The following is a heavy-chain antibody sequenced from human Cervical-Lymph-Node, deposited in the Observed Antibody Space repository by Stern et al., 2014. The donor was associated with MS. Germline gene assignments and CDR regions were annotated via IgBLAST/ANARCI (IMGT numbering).Heavy chain of an antibody. V-gene: IGHV3-11*01. CDR3: ARVGSTWFLDY. CDR1: GFTFSDHY. CDR2: ITSSGSTI. Sequence: VHLVESGGGLVKPGGSLRLSCATSGFTFSDHYMYWVRQAPGKGLEWVSCITSSGSTIFQADSVKGRFTISRDNAKNSLYLQMNSLRAEDTAMYYCARVGSTWFLDYWGQGTLVTVSS. D-gene: IGHD6-13*01. J-gene: IGHJ4*02.